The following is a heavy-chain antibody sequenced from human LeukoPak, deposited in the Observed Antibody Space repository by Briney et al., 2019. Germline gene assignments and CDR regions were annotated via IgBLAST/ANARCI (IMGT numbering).Heavy chain of an antibody. CDR3: ARDRGYYGSGSHPSWFDP. CDR2: ISAYNGNT. Sequence: ASVKVSCKASGYTFTSYGISWVRRAPGQGLEWMGWISAYNGNTNYAQKLQGRVTMTTDTSTSTAYMELRSLRSDDTAVYYCARDRGYYGSGSHPSWFDPWGQGTLVTVSS. D-gene: IGHD3-10*01. CDR1: GYTFTSYG. V-gene: IGHV1-18*04. J-gene: IGHJ5*02.